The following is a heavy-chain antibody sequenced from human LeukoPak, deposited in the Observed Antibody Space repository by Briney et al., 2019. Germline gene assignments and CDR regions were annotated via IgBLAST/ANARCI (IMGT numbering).Heavy chain of an antibody. J-gene: IGHJ4*02. Sequence: PSQTLSLTCTVSGGSISSGGYYWSWIRQHPGKGLEWIGYIYYSGSTYYNPPLNSRVTISVDTSKNQFSLKLSSVTAADTAVYYCARVTQVGATTFDFWGQGTLVTVSS. CDR3: ARVTQVGATTFDF. V-gene: IGHV4-31*03. CDR1: GGSISSGGYY. D-gene: IGHD1-26*01. CDR2: IYYSGST.